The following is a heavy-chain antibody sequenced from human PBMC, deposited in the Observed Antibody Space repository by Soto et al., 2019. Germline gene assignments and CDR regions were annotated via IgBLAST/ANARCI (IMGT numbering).Heavy chain of an antibody. CDR3: AKDSTYYYDSSGYYPGY. Sequence: PGGSLRLSCAASGFTFSSYGMHWVRQAPGKGLEWVAVISYDGSNKYYADSVKGRFTISRDNSKNTLYLQMNSLRAEDTAAYYCAKDSTYYYDSSGYYPGYWGQGTLVTVSS. CDR1: GFTFSSYG. V-gene: IGHV3-30*18. CDR2: ISYDGSNK. J-gene: IGHJ4*02. D-gene: IGHD3-22*01.